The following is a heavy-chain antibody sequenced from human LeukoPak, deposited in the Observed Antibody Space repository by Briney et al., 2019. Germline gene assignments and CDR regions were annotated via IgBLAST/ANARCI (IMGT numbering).Heavy chain of an antibody. Sequence: SETLSLTCTVSGGSISSHYWSWIRQPPGKGLEWIGYIYYSGSTNYNPSLKSRVTISVDTSKNQFSLKLSSVTAADTAVYYCARDSGPYCSSTSCYYYYYYMDVWGKGTTVTVSS. V-gene: IGHV4-59*11. CDR1: GGSISSHY. J-gene: IGHJ6*03. D-gene: IGHD2-2*01. CDR2: IYYSGST. CDR3: ARDSGPYCSSTSCYYYYYYMDV.